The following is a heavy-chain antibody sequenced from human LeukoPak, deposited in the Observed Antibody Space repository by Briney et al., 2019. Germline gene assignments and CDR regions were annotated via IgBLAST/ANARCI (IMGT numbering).Heavy chain of an antibody. J-gene: IGHJ3*02. Sequence: SETLSLTCSVSGGSLSSSSYYWGWIRQPPGRGLEWIGNIYETGSTNYNPSLKSRVTISVDTSKNQFSLKLSSVTAADTAVYYCARGTPYCSGGSCYYDAFDIWGQGTMVTVSS. CDR3: ARGTPYCSGGSCYYDAFDI. CDR1: GGSLSSSSYY. D-gene: IGHD2-15*01. V-gene: IGHV4-39*01. CDR2: IYETGST.